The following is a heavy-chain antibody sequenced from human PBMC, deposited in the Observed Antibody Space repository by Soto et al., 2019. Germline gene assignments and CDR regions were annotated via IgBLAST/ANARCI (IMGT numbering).Heavy chain of an antibody. CDR1: GFTFSSYG. J-gene: IGHJ3*02. V-gene: IGHV3-33*01. CDR3: ARVKWGPFWSGYYLSCKDDAFDI. Sequence: QVQLVESGGGVVQPGRSLRLSCAASGFTFSSYGMHWVRQAPGKGLEWVAVIWYDGSNKYYADSVKGRFTISRDNSKNTLYLQMNSLRAEDTAVYYCARVKWGPFWSGYYLSCKDDAFDIWGQGTMVTVSS. D-gene: IGHD3-3*01. CDR2: IWYDGSNK.